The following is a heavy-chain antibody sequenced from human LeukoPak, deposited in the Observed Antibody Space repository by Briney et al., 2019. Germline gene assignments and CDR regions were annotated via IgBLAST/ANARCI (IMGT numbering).Heavy chain of an antibody. CDR1: GFSFNIYA. J-gene: IGHJ5*01. V-gene: IGHV3-23*01. CDR2: IDRSGGST. CDR3: ARGSHGEHDS. Sequence: GGSLRLSCAASGFSFNIYAMSWVRQAPGKGLEWVAAIDRSGGSTFYADSVKGRFTISKDNSKNTLYLQINSLRVDDTATYYCARGSHGEHDSWGQGTLVTVSS. D-gene: IGHD4-17*01.